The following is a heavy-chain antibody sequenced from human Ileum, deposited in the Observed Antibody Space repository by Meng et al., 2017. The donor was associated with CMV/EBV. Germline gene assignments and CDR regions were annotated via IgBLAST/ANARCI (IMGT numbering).Heavy chain of an antibody. V-gene: IGHV3-21*05. J-gene: IGHJ5*02. D-gene: IGHD2-8*01. CDR2: ISSSGSYI. CDR3: ARAMLAAESNGFDT. CDR1: GFTFSNYD. Sequence: GGSLRLSCAASGFTFSNYDMNWVRQAPGKGLEWVSYISSSGSYIYYADSVKGRFIISRDNAKNLLYLQMNSLRAEDTAVYYCARAMLAAESNGFDTWGQGTLVTVSS.